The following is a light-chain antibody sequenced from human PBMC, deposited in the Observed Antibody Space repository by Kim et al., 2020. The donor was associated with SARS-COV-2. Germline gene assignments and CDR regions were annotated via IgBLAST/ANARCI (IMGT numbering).Light chain of an antibody. CDR1: QYIATY. CDR2: AAS. J-gene: IGKJ2*01. Sequence: DIQMTQSPSSLSASVGDRVTITCRASQYIATYLNWYQQKAGEPPKLLIYAASTLQSGVPSRFSGSGSGTDFVLSINNLQPEDFATYYCQQSNSTPPEYTFGQGTKLEI. CDR3: QQSNSTPPEYT. V-gene: IGKV1-39*01.